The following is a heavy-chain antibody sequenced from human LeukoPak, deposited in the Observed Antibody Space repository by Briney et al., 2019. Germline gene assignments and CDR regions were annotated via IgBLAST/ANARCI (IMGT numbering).Heavy chain of an antibody. CDR1: GFSFRSYG. CDR2: ISPDGTDK. CDR3: AAGITWSDY. J-gene: IGHJ4*02. Sequence: PGGSLRVSCVTSGFSFRSYGMHWVRQAPGKGLEWVALISPDGTDKYFTDSVRGRFTISRDNSRSTLFLQMNSLRVDDTAVYYCAAGITWSDYWGQGTLVTVSP. V-gene: IGHV3-33*01. D-gene: IGHD2-8*02.